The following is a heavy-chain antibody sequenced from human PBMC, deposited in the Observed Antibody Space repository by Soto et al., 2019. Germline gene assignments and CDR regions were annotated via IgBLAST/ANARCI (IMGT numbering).Heavy chain of an antibody. J-gene: IGHJ5*02. V-gene: IGHV1-69*13. CDR2: IMPIFGTP. D-gene: IGHD3-10*01. CDR1: GGTFDSYV. CDR3: ARVNSSGIFYFVDP. Sequence: AASVKVSCKASGGTFDSYVISWLRQAPGQGLEWMGGIMPIFGTPNYAQKFRGRVTISADESTSTAYLELSSLTSDDTAVYYCARVNSSGIFYFVDPWGKGTLVTVSS.